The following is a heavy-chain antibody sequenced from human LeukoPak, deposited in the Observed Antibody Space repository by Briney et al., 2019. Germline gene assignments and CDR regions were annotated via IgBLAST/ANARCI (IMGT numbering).Heavy chain of an antibody. CDR1: GFTFSSYS. D-gene: IGHD3-22*01. Sequence: GGSLRLSCAASGFTFSSYSMNWVRQAPGKGLEWVSSISSSSSYIYYADSVKGRFTISRDNAKNSLFLQMNSLRADDTAFYYCARAIYYYDSSGSEPNAFDVWGQGTMVTVSS. J-gene: IGHJ3*01. CDR2: ISSSSSYI. CDR3: ARAIYYYDSSGSEPNAFDV. V-gene: IGHV3-21*01.